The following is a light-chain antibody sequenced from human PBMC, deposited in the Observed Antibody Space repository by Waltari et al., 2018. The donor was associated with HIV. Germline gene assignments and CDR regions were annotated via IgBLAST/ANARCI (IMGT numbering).Light chain of an antibody. V-gene: IGKV1-39*01. CDR1: ESISNY. CDR3: QQSFHSHHT. Sequence: DIQMTQSPSALSASAGGRVVITCRASESISNYANWYQQKAGQAPKLLIYGGNKLQSGVPSRFSGSGSGTHFTLTINTLQPEDSATYFCQQSFHSHHTFGQGT. J-gene: IGKJ2*01. CDR2: GGN.